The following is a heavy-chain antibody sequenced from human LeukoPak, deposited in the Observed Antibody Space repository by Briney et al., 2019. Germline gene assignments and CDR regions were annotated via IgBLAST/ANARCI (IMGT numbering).Heavy chain of an antibody. V-gene: IGHV3-11*06. CDR1: GFTFSDYY. J-gene: IGHJ1*01. D-gene: IGHD1-26*01. Sequence: GGSLRLSCAASGFTFSDYYLTWIRQAPGKGLEWVSYISSSNSDTNYADSVRGRFTISRDNANKSLYLQMNSLRDEDTAVYYCARVGATWYFQHWGQGALVTVSS. CDR2: ISSSNSDT. CDR3: ARVGATWYFQH.